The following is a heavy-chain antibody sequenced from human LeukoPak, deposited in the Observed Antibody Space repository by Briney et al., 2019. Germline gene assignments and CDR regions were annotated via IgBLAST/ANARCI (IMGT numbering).Heavy chain of an antibody. CDR2: ISGSGGST. Sequence: PGGSLRLSCAASGFTFSSYAMNWVRQAPGKGLEWVSAISGSGGSTYYADSVKGRFTISRDNAKNSLYLQMNSLRAEDTALYYCAKGIHYDSSGPLGYWGQGTLVTVSS. CDR1: GFTFSSYA. J-gene: IGHJ4*02. D-gene: IGHD3-22*01. V-gene: IGHV3-23*01. CDR3: AKGIHYDSSGPLGY.